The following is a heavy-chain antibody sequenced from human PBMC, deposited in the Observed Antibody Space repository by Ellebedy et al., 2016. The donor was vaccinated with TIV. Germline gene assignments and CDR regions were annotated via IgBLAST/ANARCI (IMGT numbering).Heavy chain of an antibody. V-gene: IGHV1-46*01. CDR1: GYTFTSHY. D-gene: IGHD6-19*01. J-gene: IGHJ4*02. Sequence: AASVKVSCKASGYTFTSHYIHWTRQAPGQGLEWMGVINPSGGSTSYRQEFQGRITMARDTSTTTVYMELSSLRSEDTAVYYCARDSRHWLEEYSFDYWGQGTLVTVSS. CDR2: INPSGGST. CDR3: ARDSRHWLEEYSFDY.